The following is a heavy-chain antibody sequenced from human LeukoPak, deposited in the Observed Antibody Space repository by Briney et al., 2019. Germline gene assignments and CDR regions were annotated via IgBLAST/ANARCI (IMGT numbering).Heavy chain of an antibody. J-gene: IGHJ3*02. D-gene: IGHD3-9*01. V-gene: IGHV3-7*03. Sequence: SGGSLRLSCAASGFTFSSYWMSWVRQAPGKGLEWVANIKQDGSEKYYVDSVKGRSTISRDNAKNSLYLQMNSLRAEDTAVYYCARDSILTGYYRNAFDIWGQGTMVTVSS. CDR3: ARDSILTGYYRNAFDI. CDR1: GFTFSSYW. CDR2: IKQDGSEK.